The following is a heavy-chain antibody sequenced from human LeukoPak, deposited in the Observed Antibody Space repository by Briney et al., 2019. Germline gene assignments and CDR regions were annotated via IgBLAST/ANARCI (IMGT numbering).Heavy chain of an antibody. D-gene: IGHD1-1*01. CDR1: GFTFSSYS. Sequence: GGSLRLSCAASGFTFSSYSMNWVRQAPGKGLEWVSSISSSSSYIYYADSVKGRFTISRDNAKNTLYLHMNSLRAEETAVYYCTKGGGRYNWNDILRSVFTEDYYYYMDVWGKGTTVTISS. V-gene: IGHV3-21*01. J-gene: IGHJ6*03. CDR2: ISSSSSYI. CDR3: TKGGGRYNWNDILRSVFTEDYYYYMDV.